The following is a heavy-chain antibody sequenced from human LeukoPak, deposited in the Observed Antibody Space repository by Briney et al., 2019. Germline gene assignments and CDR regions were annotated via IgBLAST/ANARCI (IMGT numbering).Heavy chain of an antibody. CDR1: GGSISSYY. CDR2: IYYSGST. V-gene: IGHV4-59*01. J-gene: IGHJ4*02. D-gene: IGHD3-9*01. Sequence: SETLSLTCTVSGGSISSYYWSWIRQPPGKGLEWIGYIYYSGSTNYNPSLKSRVTISVDTSKNQFSLKLSSVTAADTAVYYCARVNYDILTGYSYYFDYWGQGTLVTASS. CDR3: ARVNYDILTGYSYYFDY.